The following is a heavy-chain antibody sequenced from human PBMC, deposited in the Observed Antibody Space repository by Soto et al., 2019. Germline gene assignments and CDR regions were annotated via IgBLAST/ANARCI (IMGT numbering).Heavy chain of an antibody. CDR3: ERDALDIYYKFGMDV. J-gene: IGHJ6*02. CDR2: ISSSGGTI. Sequence: GGSLRLSCAASGFTFSDYEMNWVRQAPGKGLEWVSYISSSGGTIKYADSVKGRFTISRDNAKNSLFLQMHSLRADDTAVYYCERDALDIYYKFGMDVWGHGTPVTVSS. D-gene: IGHD1-26*01. CDR1: GFTFSDYE. V-gene: IGHV3-48*03.